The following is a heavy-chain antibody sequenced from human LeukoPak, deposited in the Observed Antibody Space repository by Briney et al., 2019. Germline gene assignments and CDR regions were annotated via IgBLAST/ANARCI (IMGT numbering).Heavy chain of an antibody. V-gene: IGHV1-2*02. CDR2: INPNSGGT. CDR3: ARGITIFGVGSPLMDV. Sequence: ASVKVSCKASGGTFSSYAISWVRQAPGQGLEWMGWINPNSGGTNYAQKFQGRVTMTRDTSISTAYMELSRLRSDDTAVYYCARGITIFGVGSPLMDVWGQGTTVTVSS. CDR1: GGTFSSYA. D-gene: IGHD3-3*01. J-gene: IGHJ6*02.